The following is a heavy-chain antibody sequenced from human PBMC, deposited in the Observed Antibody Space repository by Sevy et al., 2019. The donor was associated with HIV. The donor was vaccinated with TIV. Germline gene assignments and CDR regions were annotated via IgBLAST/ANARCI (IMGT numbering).Heavy chain of an antibody. CDR3: AGGKGGIFGVVVGQFDS. CDR2: IKTDNGNT. J-gene: IGHJ4*02. CDR1: GYSFTNYA. D-gene: IGHD3-3*01. V-gene: IGHV1-3*04. Sequence: ASVKVSCKASGYSFTNYAIHWVRQAPGQGLEWMGWIKTDNGNTKYSQRFQGRVTITRDTSATTAYMEMSSLRYDDTARYFGAGGKGGIFGVVVGQFDSWGQGTLVTVSS.